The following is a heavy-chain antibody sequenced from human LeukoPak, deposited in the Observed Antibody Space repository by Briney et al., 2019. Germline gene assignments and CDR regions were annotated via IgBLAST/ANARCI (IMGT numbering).Heavy chain of an antibody. CDR3: ARDSRDIVVVPAATSVHYYYYIDV. V-gene: IGHV3-21*01. J-gene: IGHJ6*03. CDR1: GFTFSSYS. D-gene: IGHD2-2*01. Sequence: GGSLRLSCAASGFTFSSYSMNWVRQAPGKGLEWVSSISSSSSYIYYADSVKGRFTISRDNAKNSLYLQMNSLRAEDTAVYYCARDSRDIVVVPAATSVHYYYYIDVWGKGTTVTVSS. CDR2: ISSSSSYI.